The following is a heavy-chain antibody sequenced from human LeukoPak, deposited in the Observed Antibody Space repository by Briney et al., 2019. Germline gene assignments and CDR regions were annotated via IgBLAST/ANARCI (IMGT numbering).Heavy chain of an antibody. J-gene: IGHJ4*02. CDR1: GFSLTNYGMC. V-gene: IGHV2-70*11. Sequence: SGPTLVNPTQTLTLTCSFSGFSLTNYGMCVSWIRQSPVKPLQWLARIDWDGDEWFTTSLKTRLSISKDTSKNQVVLTMPNMDPADTATYYCARDHMTDMVLGIFDYRGQGTLVTVSS. D-gene: IGHD5-18*01. CDR2: IDWDGDE. CDR3: ARDHMTDMVLGIFDY.